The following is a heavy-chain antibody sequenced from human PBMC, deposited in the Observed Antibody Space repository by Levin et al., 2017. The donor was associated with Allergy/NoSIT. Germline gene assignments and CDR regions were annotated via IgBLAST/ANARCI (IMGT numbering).Heavy chain of an antibody. J-gene: IGHJ4*02. V-gene: IGHV1-2*06. CDR2: INPNIGGT. Sequence: GESLKISCKASGYTFTGYYMHWVRQAPGQGLEWMGRINPNIGGTNYVQKFQGRVTMTRDTSISTAYMELSKLRSDDTAVYYCARGGVVGEFDYWGQGTLVTVSS. D-gene: IGHD1-26*01. CDR3: ARGGVVGEFDY. CDR1: GYTFTGYY.